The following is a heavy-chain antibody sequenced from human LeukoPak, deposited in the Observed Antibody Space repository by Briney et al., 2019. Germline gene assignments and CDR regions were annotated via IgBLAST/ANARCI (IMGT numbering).Heavy chain of an antibody. CDR3: AKDPHTVTPYYFDY. V-gene: IGHV3-48*03. Sequence: PGGSLRLSCAASGFTFSSYEMNWVRQAPGKGLEWVSYISSSGSTIYYADSVKGRFTISRDNAKNSLYLQMNSLRAEDTAVYYCAKDPHTVTPYYFDYWGQGTLVTVSS. CDR2: ISSSGSTI. CDR1: GFTFSSYE. J-gene: IGHJ4*02. D-gene: IGHD4-17*01.